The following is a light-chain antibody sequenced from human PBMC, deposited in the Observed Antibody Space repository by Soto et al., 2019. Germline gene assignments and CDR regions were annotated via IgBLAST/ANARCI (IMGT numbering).Light chain of an antibody. CDR2: GAS. Sequence: EIVLTQSPASLSLSPGERGTLSCRASQSVATYLAWYQQKPGQPPRLLIYGASNRATGIPARFSGSGSGTDFTLTISSLEPEDFAVYYCQQRTNWPPTVTFGQGTRLEIK. J-gene: IGKJ5*01. CDR3: QQRTNWPPTVT. V-gene: IGKV3-11*01. CDR1: QSVATY.